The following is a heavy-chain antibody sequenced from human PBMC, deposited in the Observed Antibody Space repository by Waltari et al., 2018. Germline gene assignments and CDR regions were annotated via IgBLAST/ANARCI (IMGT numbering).Heavy chain of an antibody. V-gene: IGHV3-48*03. CDR1: GFPLSCYE. J-gene: IGHJ6*02. CDR3: ARENYYASCFDI. CDR2: IDSSGTKI. Sequence: ELQLVQSGGGFVQPGGSRRLSWVPPGFPLSCYEVNWIRQPPGKGLEWVSYIDSSGTKISYADSVKGRFTISRDNARNSVSLLVNSLTAEDTAVYFCARENYYASCFDIWGQGTTVTVSS. D-gene: IGHD3-10*01.